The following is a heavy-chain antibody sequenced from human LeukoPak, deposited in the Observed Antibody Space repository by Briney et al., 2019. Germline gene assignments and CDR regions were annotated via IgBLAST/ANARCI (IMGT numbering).Heavy chain of an antibody. D-gene: IGHD5-18*01. Sequence: SETLSLTCSVSGDSITSTSYYWGWIRQPPEKGLEWIGSIYYTGGTYYSPSLKSRVTISVDTSKNQFSLELNSVTAADTAVYYCARASWIQLWQYYFDYWGQGTLVTVSS. J-gene: IGHJ4*02. CDR2: IYYTGGT. CDR3: ARASWIQLWQYYFDY. CDR1: GDSITSTSYY. V-gene: IGHV4-39*01.